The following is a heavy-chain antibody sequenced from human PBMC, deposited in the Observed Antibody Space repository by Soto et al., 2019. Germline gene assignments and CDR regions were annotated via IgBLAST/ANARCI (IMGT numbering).Heavy chain of an antibody. J-gene: IGHJ4*02. CDR2: IWYDGSNK. CDR3: ARGGYCSGGTCYPTQNDY. Sequence: QVQLVESGGGVVQPGRSLALSCVASGFTFSSYGMHWVRQAPGKGLEWVAVIWYDGSNKYYADSVKGRFTISRDNSKNTLYLQMNSLRAEDTAVYYCARGGYCSGGTCYPTQNDYWGQGTLVAVSS. D-gene: IGHD2-15*01. CDR1: GFTFSSYG. V-gene: IGHV3-33*01.